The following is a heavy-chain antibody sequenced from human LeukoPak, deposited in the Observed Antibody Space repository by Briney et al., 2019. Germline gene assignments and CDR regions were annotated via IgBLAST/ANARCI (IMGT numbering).Heavy chain of an antibody. D-gene: IGHD2-2*01. J-gene: IGHJ1*01. CDR2: INPSGGST. V-gene: IGHV1-46*01. CDR3: ARAYRYCSSTSCYGYFQH. CDR1: GYTFTSYY. Sequence: ASVKVSCKASGYTFTSYYMHWVRQAPGQGLEWMGIINPSGGSTSYAQKFQGRVTMTRDTSISTAYMEMSRLRSDDTAVYYCARAYRYCSSTSCYGYFQHWGQGTLVTVSS.